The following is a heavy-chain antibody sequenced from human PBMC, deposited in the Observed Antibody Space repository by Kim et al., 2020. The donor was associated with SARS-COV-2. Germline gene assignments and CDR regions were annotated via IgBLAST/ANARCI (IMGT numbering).Heavy chain of an antibody. CDR3: ARDLSKTYYYDSSVDY. CDR1: GGTFSSYA. Sequence: SVKVSCKASGGTFSSYAISWVRQAPGQGLEWMGRIIPILGIANYAQKFQGRVTITADKSTSTAYMELSSLRSEDTAVYYCARDLSKTYYYDSSVDYWGQGTLVTVSS. J-gene: IGHJ4*02. V-gene: IGHV1-69*04. CDR2: IIPILGIA. D-gene: IGHD3-22*01.